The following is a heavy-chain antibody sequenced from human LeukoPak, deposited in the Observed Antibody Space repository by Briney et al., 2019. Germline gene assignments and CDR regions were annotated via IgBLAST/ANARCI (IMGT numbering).Heavy chain of an antibody. D-gene: IGHD4-17*01. Sequence: PGGSLRLSCAASGFTFSSYSMNWVRQAPGKGLEWVSSISSSSNYIYYADSVKGRFTISGDNAKNSLYLQMNSLRAEDTAVYYCAKDYGDFVVGCSGYWGQGTLVTVSS. CDR1: GFTFSSYS. CDR2: ISSSSNYI. J-gene: IGHJ4*02. CDR3: AKDYGDFVVGCSGY. V-gene: IGHV3-21*04.